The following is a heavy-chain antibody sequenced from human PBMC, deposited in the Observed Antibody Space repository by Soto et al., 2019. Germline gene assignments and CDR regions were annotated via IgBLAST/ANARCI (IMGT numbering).Heavy chain of an antibody. D-gene: IGHD6-19*01. Sequence: SVKVSCKASGGTFSSYAISWVRQAPGQGLEWMGGIIPIFGTANYAQKFQGRVTINADESTSTAYMELSSLRSEDTAVYYCARGVGSGWYENWFDPWGQGTLVTVSS. J-gene: IGHJ5*02. CDR3: ARGVGSGWYENWFDP. V-gene: IGHV1-69*13. CDR1: GGTFSSYA. CDR2: IIPIFGTA.